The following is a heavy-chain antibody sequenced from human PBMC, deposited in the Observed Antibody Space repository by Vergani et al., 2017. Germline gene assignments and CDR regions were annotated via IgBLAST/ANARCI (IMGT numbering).Heavy chain of an antibody. V-gene: IGHV4-39*07. CDR2: IYYSGST. Sequence: QLQLQESGPGLVKPSETLSLTCTVSGGSISSSSYYWGWIRQPPGKGLEWIGSIYYSGSTYYNPSLKSRVTISVDTSKNQFSLKLSSVTAADTAVYYCARDRRGGGKSYASYYYGMDVWGQGTTVTVSS. CDR1: GGSISSSSYY. J-gene: IGHJ6*02. D-gene: IGHD4-23*01. CDR3: ARDRRGGGKSYASYYYGMDV.